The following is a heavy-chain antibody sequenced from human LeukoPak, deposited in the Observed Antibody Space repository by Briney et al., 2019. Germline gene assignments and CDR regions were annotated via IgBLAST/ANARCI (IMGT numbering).Heavy chain of an antibody. J-gene: IGHJ4*02. V-gene: IGHV6-1*01. CDR1: GDSVSSINGA. Sequence: SQTLSLTCAVSGDSVSSINGAWNWIRQSPSRGLEWLGRTYYRSKWYDEYAESMRGRITINPDTSMNQYFLHLLSVTPEDTAVYYCARDLGNTGWYTFDYWGQGSLVTVSS. CDR3: ARDLGNTGWYTFDY. CDR2: TYYRSKWYD. D-gene: IGHD6-19*01.